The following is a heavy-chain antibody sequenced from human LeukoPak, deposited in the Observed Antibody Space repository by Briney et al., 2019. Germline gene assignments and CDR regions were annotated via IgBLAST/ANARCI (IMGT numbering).Heavy chain of an antibody. D-gene: IGHD3-22*01. CDR2: ISGSGGST. J-gene: IGHJ4*02. V-gene: IGHV3-23*01. Sequence: GGSLRLSCAASGFTFSSYAMSWVRQAPGKGLEWVSAISGSGGSTYYADSVKGRFTISRDNSKNTLYLQTNSLRAEDTAVYYCARSTDSSGYYGSYWGQGTLVTVSS. CDR3: ARSTDSSGYYGSY. CDR1: GFTFSSYA.